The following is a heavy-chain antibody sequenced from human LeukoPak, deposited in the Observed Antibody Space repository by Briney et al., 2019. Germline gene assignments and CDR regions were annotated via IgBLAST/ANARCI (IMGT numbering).Heavy chain of an antibody. J-gene: IGHJ4*02. CDR3: AKVLGGATIIHSFDY. CDR1: GITFSSYA. D-gene: IGHD1-26*01. CDR2: ISGSGGST. V-gene: IGHV3-23*01. Sequence: GGSLRLSCAASGITFSSYAMSWVRQAPGKGLEWVSAISGSGGSTYYADSVKGRFTISRDNSKNTLYLQMNSLRAEDTAVYYCAKVLGGATIIHSFDYWGQGTLVTVSS.